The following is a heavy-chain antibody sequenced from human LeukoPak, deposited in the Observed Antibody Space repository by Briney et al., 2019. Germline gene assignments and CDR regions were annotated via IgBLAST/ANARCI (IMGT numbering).Heavy chain of an antibody. CDR1: GFTFSSYW. CDR3: ARGGGLDV. J-gene: IGHJ6*02. CDR2: INHNGNVN. D-gene: IGHD3-16*01. V-gene: IGHV3-7*03. Sequence: GGSLSLSCAASGFTFSSYWMNWARQAPGKGLEWVASINHNGNVNYYVDSVRGRFTISRDNARNSLYLQMSNLRAEDTAVYFCARGGGLDVWGQGATVTVSS.